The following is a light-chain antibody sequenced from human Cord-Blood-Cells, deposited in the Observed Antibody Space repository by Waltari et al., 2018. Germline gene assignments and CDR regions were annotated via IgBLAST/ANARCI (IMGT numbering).Light chain of an antibody. J-gene: IGKJ1*01. Sequence: DIVMTQSPDLLAVSLGERATMQCKSSQSVLYSSNNKNYLAWYQQKPGQPPKRLIYWATTRESGVPDRFSGSGSGTDFTLTINSLQAEDVAVYYCQQYYSTPTWTFGQGTKVEIK. CDR3: QQYYSTPTWT. CDR1: QSVLYSSNNKNY. CDR2: WAT. V-gene: IGKV4-1*01.